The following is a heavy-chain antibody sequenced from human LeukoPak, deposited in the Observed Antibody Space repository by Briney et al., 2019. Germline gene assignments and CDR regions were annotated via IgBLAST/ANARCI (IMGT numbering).Heavy chain of an antibody. CDR2: IKSKTDGGTT. CDR1: GFTFSSYA. CDR3: TTDGRMIYRYFDWLLYTDGASVHAFDI. V-gene: IGHV3-15*01. D-gene: IGHD3-9*01. Sequence: PGGSLRLSCAASGFTFSSYAMSWVRQAPGKGLEWVGRIKSKTDGGTTDYAAPVKGRFTISRDDSKNTLYLQMNSLKTEDTAVYYCTTDGRMIYRYFDWLLYTDGASVHAFDIWGQGTMVTVSS. J-gene: IGHJ3*02.